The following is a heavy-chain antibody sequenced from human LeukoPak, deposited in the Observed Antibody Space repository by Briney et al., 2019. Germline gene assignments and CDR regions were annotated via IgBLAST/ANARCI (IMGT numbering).Heavy chain of an antibody. V-gene: IGHV3-7*01. D-gene: IGHD3-3*01. Sequence: GGSLRLSCAASGFTFTRFWLTWVRQSPGRGLEWVANINPDGTKTTYVDSVEGRFAISRDNAKNSVFLLMTSLRAEDTAMYYCATAPASVDSSWGQGTLVAVSS. CDR3: ATAPASVDSS. CDR2: INPDGTKT. CDR1: GFTFTRFW. J-gene: IGHJ5*02.